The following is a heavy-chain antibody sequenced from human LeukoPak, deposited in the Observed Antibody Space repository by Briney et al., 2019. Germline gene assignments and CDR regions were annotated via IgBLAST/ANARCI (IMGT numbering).Heavy chain of an antibody. V-gene: IGHV4-59*01. CDR1: GGSISSYY. J-gene: IGHJ4*02. D-gene: IGHD6-13*01. CDR3: ARGHPYSRGVDY. CDR2: IYYSGSA. Sequence: SETLSLTCTVSGGSISSYYWSWIRQPPGKGLEWIGYIYYSGSANYNPSLKSRVTISVDTSKNQFSLKLSSVTAADTAVYYCARGHPYSRGVDYWGQGPLVTVSS.